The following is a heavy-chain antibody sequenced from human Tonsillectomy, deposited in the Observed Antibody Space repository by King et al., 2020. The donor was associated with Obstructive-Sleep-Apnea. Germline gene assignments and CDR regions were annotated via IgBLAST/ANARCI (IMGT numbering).Heavy chain of an antibody. D-gene: IGHD3-9*01. CDR1: GFTFSSYA. CDR2: ISYDGSNK. CDR3: AREFAPLRYCDWLLDYYYGMDV. Sequence: VQLVESGGGVVQPGRSLRLSCAASGFTFSSYAMHWVRQAPGKGLEWVAVISYDGSNKYYADSVKGRFTNSRDNSKNTLYLQMNSLRAEDTAVYYCAREFAPLRYCDWLLDYYYGMDVWGQGTTVTVSS. V-gene: IGHV3-30*04. J-gene: IGHJ6*02.